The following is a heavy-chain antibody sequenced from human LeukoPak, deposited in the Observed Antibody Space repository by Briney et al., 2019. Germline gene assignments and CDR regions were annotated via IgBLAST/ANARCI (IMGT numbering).Heavy chain of an antibody. Sequence: ASVKVSCKASGHTFTCYDINWVRQATGQGLEWMGWMNPNSGNTGYAQKFQGRVTMTRNTSISTAYMELSSLRSEDTAVYYCARGFRYSSGWYGYWGQGTLVTVSS. V-gene: IGHV1-8*01. J-gene: IGHJ4*02. CDR3: ARGFRYSSGWYGY. CDR1: GHTFTCYD. CDR2: MNPNSGNT. D-gene: IGHD6-19*01.